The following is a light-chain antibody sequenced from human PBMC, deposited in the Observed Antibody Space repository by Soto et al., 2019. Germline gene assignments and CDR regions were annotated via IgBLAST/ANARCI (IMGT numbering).Light chain of an antibody. CDR2: YDS. CDR3: QVWDRSRDHPVT. J-gene: IGLJ2*01. Sequence: SYELTQPPSVSVAPGTTARITCEENNIGSKSVHWYQQRPGQAPVLVIFYDSDRPSGIPERFSGSNSGNTATLTISSVEAGDEADYYCQVWDRSRDHPVTFGGGTKLTVL. CDR1: NIGSKS. V-gene: IGLV3-21*04.